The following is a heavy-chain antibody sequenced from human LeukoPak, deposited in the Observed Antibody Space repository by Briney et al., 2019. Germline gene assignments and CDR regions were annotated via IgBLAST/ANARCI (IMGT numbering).Heavy chain of an antibody. V-gene: IGHV4-39*02. D-gene: IGHD4-17*01. J-gene: IGHJ4*02. CDR1: GGSIRSSYYY. CDR2: IYDSGST. CDR3: AREPGGEDYGVDY. Sequence: TSETLSLTCTVSGGSIRSSYYYWGWIRQPPGKGLEWIGSIYDSGSTYYNPSLKSRVTISVDTSKNQFSLKLNSVTAADTAVYYCAREPGGEDYGVDYWGQGTLVTVSS.